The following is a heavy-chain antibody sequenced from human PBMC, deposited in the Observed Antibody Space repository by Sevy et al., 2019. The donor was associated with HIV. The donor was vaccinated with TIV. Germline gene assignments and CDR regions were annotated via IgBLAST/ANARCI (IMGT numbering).Heavy chain of an antibody. V-gene: IGHV4-31*03. CDR2: IYYSGST. D-gene: IGHD2-15*01. Sequence: SETLSLTCTVSGGSISSGGYYWSWIRQHPGKGLEWIGYIYYSGSTYYYPSLKSRVTISVDTSKNQFSLKLSSVTAADTAVYYCARLFFPQDIVVVVPATPSPGWFDPWGQGTLVTVSS. J-gene: IGHJ5*02. CDR1: GGSISSGGYY. CDR3: ARLFFPQDIVVVVPATPSPGWFDP.